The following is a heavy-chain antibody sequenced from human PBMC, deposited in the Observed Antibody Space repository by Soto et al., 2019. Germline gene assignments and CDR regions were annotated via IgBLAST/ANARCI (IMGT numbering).Heavy chain of an antibody. J-gene: IGHJ6*02. CDR2: ISPYTGNT. D-gene: IGHD3-16*01. V-gene: IGHV1-18*01. CDR3: VMVDNYVTPTPQDV. Sequence: QVQLVQSGDEVKKPGASVKVSCKASGYIFVNYGIAWVRQAPGQGLEWMGWISPYTGNTHSASKVQGRLTMTTDTXSTTAHMDLGSLTSDDTAVYYCVMVDNYVTPTPQDVWGQGTTVTVSS. CDR1: GYIFVNYG.